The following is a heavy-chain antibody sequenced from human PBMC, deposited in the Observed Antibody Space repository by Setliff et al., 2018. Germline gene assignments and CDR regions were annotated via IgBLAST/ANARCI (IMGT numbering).Heavy chain of an antibody. D-gene: IGHD3-22*01. Sequence: ASVKVSCKASGYTFTNSDINWVRQAPGQGLEWMGWMNPNSGHTGYAHKFQGRVSMTRDTSISTAYMELSSLTSGDTAVYYCARGGGSSYLYDSRGSEYFQFWGQGALVTVSS. J-gene: IGHJ1*01. CDR1: GYTFTNSD. CDR3: ARGGGSSYLYDSRGSEYFQF. V-gene: IGHV1-8*02. CDR2: MNPNSGHT.